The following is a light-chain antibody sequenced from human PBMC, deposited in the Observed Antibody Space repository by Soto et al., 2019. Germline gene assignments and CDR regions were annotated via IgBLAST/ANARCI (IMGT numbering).Light chain of an antibody. CDR1: QSLLHSNGYNY. J-gene: IGKJ1*01. CDR2: LGS. CDR3: MQALQSPWT. Sequence: DIVMTQSPLSLPVTPGEPASISCRSSQSLLHSNGYNYLDWYLQKPGQSPQLLIYLGSNRASGVPDRVSGSGSGTDFTLKISRVEAEDVRVYYCMQALQSPWTFGQGTKVESK. V-gene: IGKV2-28*01.